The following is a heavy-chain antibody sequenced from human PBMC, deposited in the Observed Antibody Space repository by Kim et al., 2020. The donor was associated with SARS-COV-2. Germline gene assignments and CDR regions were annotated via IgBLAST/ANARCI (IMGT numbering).Heavy chain of an antibody. CDR2: IRSKANSYAT. J-gene: IGHJ6*02. Sequence: GGSLRLSCAASGFTFSGSAMHWVRQASGKGLEWVGRIRSKANSYATAYAASVKGRFTISRDDSKNTAYLQMNSLKTEDTAVYYCTRRTVAVAPYYYGMDVWGQGTTVTVSS. V-gene: IGHV3-73*01. CDR1: GFTFSGSA. CDR3: TRRTVAVAPYYYGMDV. D-gene: IGHD6-19*01.